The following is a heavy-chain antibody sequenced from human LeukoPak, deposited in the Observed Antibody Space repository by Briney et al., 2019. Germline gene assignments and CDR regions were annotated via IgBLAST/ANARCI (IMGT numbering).Heavy chain of an antibody. J-gene: IGHJ4*02. V-gene: IGHV3-30*03. CDR3: ARPTFYTSSWYWGGFDY. CDR1: GFTFSSYG. Sequence: GGSLRPSCAASGFTFSSYGMHWVRQAPGKGLEWVAVISYDGSNKYYADSVKGRFTISRDNSKNTLYLQMNSLRAEDTAVYYCARPTFYTSSWYWGGFDYWGQGTLVTVSS. D-gene: IGHD6-13*01. CDR2: ISYDGSNK.